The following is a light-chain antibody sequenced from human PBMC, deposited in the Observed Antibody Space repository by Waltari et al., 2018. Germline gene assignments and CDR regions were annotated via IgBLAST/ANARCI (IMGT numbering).Light chain of an antibody. CDR3: SSYISSDTLEL. CDR2: DVS. Sequence: HSALTQPASVSGSPGQSITISCTGTSSDVGGYNYVSWYQQHPGKVPKLMIYDVSNRPSGVSNRFSGSKSGNTASLTISGLQAEAEADYYCSSYISSDTLELFGGGTSLTVL. CDR1: SSDVGGYNY. J-gene: IGLJ2*01. V-gene: IGLV2-14*03.